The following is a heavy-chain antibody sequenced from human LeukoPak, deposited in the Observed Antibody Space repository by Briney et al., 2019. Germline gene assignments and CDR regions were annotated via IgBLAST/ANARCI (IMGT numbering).Heavy chain of an antibody. J-gene: IGHJ4*02. CDR2: IIPIFGTA. CDR1: GYTFTSYG. D-gene: IGHD5-24*01. V-gene: IGHV1-69*13. Sequence: SVKVSCKASGYTFTSYGISWVRQAPGQGLEWMGGIIPIFGTANYAQKFQGRVTITADESTSTAYMELSSLRSEDTAVYYCQTRDGYNLDYWGQGTLVTVSS. CDR3: QTRDGYNLDY.